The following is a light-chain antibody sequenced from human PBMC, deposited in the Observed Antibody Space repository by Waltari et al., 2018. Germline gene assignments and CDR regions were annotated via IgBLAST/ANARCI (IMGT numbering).Light chain of an antibody. CDR2: WAS. Sequence: DIVMTQSPDSLAVSLGERATINCKSSQTLFYSSNHKNYLAWYQLKPVQPPKLLIFWASTRESGVPDRFSGSGSATDFTLTIDTLQAEDVAVYYCQQYYTTPTFGQGTKVEIK. V-gene: IGKV4-1*01. J-gene: IGKJ1*01. CDR1: QTLFYSSNHKNY. CDR3: QQYYTTPT.